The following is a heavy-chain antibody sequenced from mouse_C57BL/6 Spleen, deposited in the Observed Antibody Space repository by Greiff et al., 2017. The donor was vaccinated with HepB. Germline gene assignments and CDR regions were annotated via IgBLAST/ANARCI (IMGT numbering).Heavy chain of an antibody. J-gene: IGHJ1*03. CDR1: GYTFTSYW. Sequence: QVQLKQPGAELVKPGASVKLSCKASGYTFTSYWMHWVKQRPGQGLEWIGMIHPNSGSTNYNEKFKSKATLTVDKSSSTAYMQRSSLTSEDSAVYYCARAGDYYGSRWYFDVWGTGTTVTVSS. V-gene: IGHV1-64*01. CDR3: ARAGDYYGSRWYFDV. CDR2: IHPNSGST. D-gene: IGHD1-1*01.